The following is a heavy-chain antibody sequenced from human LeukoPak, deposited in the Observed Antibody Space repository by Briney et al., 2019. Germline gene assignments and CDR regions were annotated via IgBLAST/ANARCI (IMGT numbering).Heavy chain of an antibody. CDR2: MNPNSGNT. V-gene: IGHV1-8*01. CDR1: GYTFTSYD. Sequence: ASVKVSCKASGYTFTSYDINWVRQATGQGLEWMGWMNPNSGNTGYAQKFQGRVTMTRNTSISTAYMELSSLISEDTAVYYCARGNYYGSGSYSYYYYMDVWGKGTTVTVSS. CDR3: ARGNYYGSGSYSYYYYMDV. J-gene: IGHJ6*03. D-gene: IGHD3-10*01.